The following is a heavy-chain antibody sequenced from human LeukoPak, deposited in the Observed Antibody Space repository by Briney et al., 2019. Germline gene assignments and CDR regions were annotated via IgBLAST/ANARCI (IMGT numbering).Heavy chain of an antibody. D-gene: IGHD2-2*01. J-gene: IGHJ4*02. CDR1: GFTFSSYS. Sequence: GGSLRLSCAASGFTFSSYSMNWVRQAPGKGLEWVSAISGDSRYIYYADSVRGRFTISRDNAENSLYLQMNSLRVEDTAEYYCARAPTVLVGYCSSSSCQADYWGQGTLVTVSS. CDR3: ARAPTVLVGYCSSSSCQADY. V-gene: IGHV3-21*01. CDR2: ISGDSRYI.